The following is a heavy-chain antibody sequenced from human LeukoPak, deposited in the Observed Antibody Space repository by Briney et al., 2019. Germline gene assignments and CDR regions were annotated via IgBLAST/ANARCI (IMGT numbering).Heavy chain of an antibody. Sequence: PGGSLRLSCVASGSASGSTFSSSAMTWVRQAPGKGLERVSTISSSGGSTYYADSVKGRFTISRDNSKTTLYLQMNSLRAEDTATYYCATGSGNYYYYLDYWGQGTLVTVSS. D-gene: IGHD1-26*01. CDR3: ATGSGNYYYYLDY. J-gene: IGHJ4*02. V-gene: IGHV3-23*01. CDR2: ISSSGGST. CDR1: GSTFSSSA.